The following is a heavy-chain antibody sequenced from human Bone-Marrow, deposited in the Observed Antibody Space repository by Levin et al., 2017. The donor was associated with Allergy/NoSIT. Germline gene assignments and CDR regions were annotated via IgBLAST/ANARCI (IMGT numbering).Heavy chain of an antibody. CDR3: ARDSPFLGTFYAFDI. V-gene: IGHV1-2*06. CDR2: MNPVSGDA. Sequence: RGESLKISCKASGYIFTGYYVHWLRQAPGQGLEWMGHMNPVSGDALYAQRFQGRVTMTRDTSISTAYMELSGLTFDDSTLYYCARDSPFLGTFYAFDIWGQGTLVTVSS. CDR1: GYIFTGYY. D-gene: IGHD2/OR15-2a*01. J-gene: IGHJ3*02.